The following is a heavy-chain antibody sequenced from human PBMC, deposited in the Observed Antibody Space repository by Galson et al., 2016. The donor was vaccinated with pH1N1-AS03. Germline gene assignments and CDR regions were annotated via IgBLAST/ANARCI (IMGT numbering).Heavy chain of an antibody. D-gene: IGHD3-3*01. J-gene: IGHJ6*02. CDR2: IYPADSST. Sequence: GAEVKKPGESLKISCKVSGYTFSNHWIGWVRQMPGKGLEWMGIIYPADSSTTYSPSFQGQVTISADQSLSTAYLPWSRLRASDTAMYFCARQQDGRGSGLEWLFWYGMDVWGQGTTVIVSS. CDR1: GYTFSNHW. CDR3: ARQQDGRGSGLEWLFWYGMDV. V-gene: IGHV5-51*01.